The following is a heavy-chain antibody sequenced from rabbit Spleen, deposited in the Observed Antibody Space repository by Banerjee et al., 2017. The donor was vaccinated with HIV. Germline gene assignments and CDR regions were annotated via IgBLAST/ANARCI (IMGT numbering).Heavy chain of an antibody. V-gene: IGHV1S28*01. J-gene: IGHJ3*01. D-gene: IGHD8-1*01. CDR2: IDPVFGIT. Sequence: QSLEESGGGLVKPGGTLTLTCTVSGFSFSSNWICWVRQAPGKGLEWIGYIDPVFGITYYANWVAGRFSISRENAQNTVFLQMTSLTDADTATYFCARDGAGGSYFALWGQGTLVTVS. CDR3: ARDGAGGSYFAL. CDR1: GFSFSSNW.